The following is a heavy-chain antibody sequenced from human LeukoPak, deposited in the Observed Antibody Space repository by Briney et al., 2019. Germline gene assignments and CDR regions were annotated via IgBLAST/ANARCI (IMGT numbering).Heavy chain of an antibody. J-gene: IGHJ4*02. CDR3: ARDSIHSLDY. V-gene: IGHV4-59*01. CDR1: GGSISSYY. CDR2: IYYSGST. Sequence: PSETLSLTCTVSGGSISSYYWSWIRQPPGKGLGWIGYIYYSGSTNYNPSLKSRVTISVDTSKNQFSLKLSSVTAADQAVYYCARDSIHSLDYWGQGTLVTVSS. D-gene: IGHD3-3*02.